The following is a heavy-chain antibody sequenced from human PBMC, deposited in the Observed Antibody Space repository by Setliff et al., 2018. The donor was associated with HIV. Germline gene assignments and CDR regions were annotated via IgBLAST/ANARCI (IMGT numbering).Heavy chain of an antibody. J-gene: IGHJ4*02. CDR3: ATDCAVVGGTGSLDS. Sequence: PGGSLRLSCAASGFTFSNYWMSWVRQAPGKGLEWVANMKEDGSEIHYVDSVKGRFTISRDNAKNSLYLQMNSLRVEDTAVYYCATDCAVVGGTGSLDSWGQGTLVTVSS. CDR2: MKEDGSEI. V-gene: IGHV3-7*05. D-gene: IGHD1-26*01. CDR1: GFTFSNYW.